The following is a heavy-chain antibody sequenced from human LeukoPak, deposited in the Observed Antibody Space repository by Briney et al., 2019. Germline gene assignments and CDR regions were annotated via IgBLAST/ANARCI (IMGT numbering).Heavy chain of an antibody. CDR2: VNSGST. D-gene: IGHD3-10*01. J-gene: IGHJ4*02. CDR3: ARHYAYYGSGNFDREDYFEY. V-gene: IGHV4-59*01. CDR1: GNSMSGSY. Sequence: SETLSLTCTVSGNSMSGSYWSWLRQPPGKGLEWLGYVNSGSTTYNPSLESRVRMSIDTSKSQFSLKLSSVTTADTAVYYCARHYAYYGSGNFDREDYFEYWGQGTLVTVSS.